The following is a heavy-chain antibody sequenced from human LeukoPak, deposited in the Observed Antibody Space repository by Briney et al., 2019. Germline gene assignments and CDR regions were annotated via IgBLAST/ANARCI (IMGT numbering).Heavy chain of an antibody. V-gene: IGHV1-18*01. J-gene: IGHJ4*02. CDR3: AVDRWSSLYYLDY. CDR2: ISAYNGNT. D-gene: IGHD6-19*01. CDR1: GYTFTSYG. Sequence: ASVKVSCKASGYTFTSYGISWVRQAPGQGLEWMGWISAYNGNTNYAQKFQGRVTMTEDTSTDTAYMELSSLRSEDTAVYYCAVDRWSSLYYLDYWGQGTLVTVSS.